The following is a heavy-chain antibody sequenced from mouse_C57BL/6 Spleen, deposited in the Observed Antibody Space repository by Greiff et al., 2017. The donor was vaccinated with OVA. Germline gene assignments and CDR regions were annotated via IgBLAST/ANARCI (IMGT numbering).Heavy chain of an antibody. D-gene: IGHD2-4*01. J-gene: IGHJ2*01. Sequence: VKLQESGAELVKPGASVKLSCKASGYTFTSYWMHWVKQRPGRGLEWIGRIDPNSGGTKYNEKFKSKATLTVDKPSSTAYMQLSSLTSEDSAVYYCARGAMITTPYFDDWGQGTTLTVSS. CDR1: GYTFTSYW. CDR3: ARGAMITTPYFDD. CDR2: IDPNSGGT. V-gene: IGHV1-72*01.